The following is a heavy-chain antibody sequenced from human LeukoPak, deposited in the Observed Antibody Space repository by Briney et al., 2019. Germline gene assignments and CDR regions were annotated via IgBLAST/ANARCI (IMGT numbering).Heavy chain of an antibody. Sequence: PGGSLRLSCAASGFTFDDYAMHWVRQAPGKGLEWVSGISWNSGSIGYADSVKGRFTISRDNAKNSLYLQMNSLRAEDTALYYCAKGLWSGYYGDRGQGTLVTVSS. CDR1: GFTFDDYA. V-gene: IGHV3-9*01. CDR3: AKGLWSGYYGD. D-gene: IGHD3-3*01. CDR2: ISWNSGSI. J-gene: IGHJ4*02.